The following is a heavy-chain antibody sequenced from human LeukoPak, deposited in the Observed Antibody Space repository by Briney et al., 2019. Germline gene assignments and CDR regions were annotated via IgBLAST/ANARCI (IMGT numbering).Heavy chain of an antibody. CDR2: INHSGST. J-gene: IGHJ4*02. V-gene: IGHV4-34*01. Sequence: SETLSLTCTVSGGSISSYYWSWIRQPPGKGLEWIGEINHSGSTNYNPSLKSRVTISVDTSKNQFSLKLSSVTAADTAVYYCASARMTTVTTVDYWGQGTLVTVSS. CDR1: GGSISSYY. D-gene: IGHD4-17*01. CDR3: ASARMTTVTTVDY.